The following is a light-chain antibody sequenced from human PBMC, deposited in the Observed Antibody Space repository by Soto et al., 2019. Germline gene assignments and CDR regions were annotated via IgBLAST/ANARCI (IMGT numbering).Light chain of an antibody. CDR3: QQRSNWLT. CDR2: DAS. CDR1: QSVSSY. J-gene: IGKJ5*01. Sequence: EIVLTQSPATLSLSPGERVTLSCRASQSVSSYLAWYHQKPGQAPRLLIYDASSRATGIPGRFSGSGSGTDFTLTISPLEPEYFAVYYWQQRSNWLTFGQGTRLEIK. V-gene: IGKV3-11*01.